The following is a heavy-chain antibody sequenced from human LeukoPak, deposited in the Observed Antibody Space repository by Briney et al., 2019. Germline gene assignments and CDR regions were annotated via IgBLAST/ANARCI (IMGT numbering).Heavy chain of an antibody. D-gene: IGHD1-26*01. CDR3: TTDWQLVGATARDY. V-gene: IGHV3-15*01. J-gene: IGHJ4*02. CDR2: IKSKTDGGTT. CDR1: GFTFSNAW. Sequence: NSGGSLRLSCAASGFTFSNAWMSWVRQAPGKGLEWVGRIKSKTDGGTTDYAAPVKGRFTISRDDSKNTLYLQMNSLKTEDTAVYYCTTDWQLVGATARDYWGQGTLVTVSS.